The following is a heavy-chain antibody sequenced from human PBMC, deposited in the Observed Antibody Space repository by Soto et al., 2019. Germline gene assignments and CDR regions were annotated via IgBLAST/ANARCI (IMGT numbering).Heavy chain of an antibody. D-gene: IGHD6-13*01. CDR1: VFTFSSYW. V-gene: IGHV3-7*01. CDR2: IKQDGSEK. J-gene: IGHJ5*02. Sequence: EVQLVESGGGLVQPGGSVRLSCAASVFTFSSYWMSWVRQARGKGREWVGNIKQDGSEKYYVDSVKGRFTISRENPQHSLSLQMNSMSAEDTVVYYCARAWLHGYSSSWSWPTALRCPNWFDPWGQGTLVTVSS. CDR3: ARAWLHGYSSSWSWPTALRCPNWFDP.